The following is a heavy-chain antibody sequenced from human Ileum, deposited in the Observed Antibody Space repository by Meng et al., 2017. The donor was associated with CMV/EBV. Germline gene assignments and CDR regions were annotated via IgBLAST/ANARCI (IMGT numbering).Heavy chain of an antibody. CDR1: GGSIISNNW. Sequence: GSLRLSCAVSGGSIISNNWWSWVRQPPGKGLEWIGEIYYSGSTKSNPSLKSRVTMSVDKSKNQFSLNVTSVTGADTAVYYCARGYCRSSSCYRGGNFDSWGQGNLVTVSS. V-gene: IGHV4-4*02. D-gene: IGHD2-2*01. CDR3: ARGYCRSSSCYRGGNFDS. CDR2: IYYSGST. J-gene: IGHJ4*02.